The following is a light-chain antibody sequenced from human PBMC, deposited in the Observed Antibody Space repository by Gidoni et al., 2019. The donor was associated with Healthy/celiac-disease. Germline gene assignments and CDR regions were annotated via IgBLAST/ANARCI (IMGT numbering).Light chain of an antibody. J-gene: IGKJ3*01. CDR3: QQYGSSFT. Sequence: EIVLPQSPGTLSLSPGERATLSCRASQSVSSSYLAWYQQKPGQAPRIIIYGASSRATGIPDRFSGSGSGTDCTLTISRLEPEDVAVYYCQQYGSSFTFGPGTKVDIK. CDR1: QSVSSSY. CDR2: GAS. V-gene: IGKV3-20*01.